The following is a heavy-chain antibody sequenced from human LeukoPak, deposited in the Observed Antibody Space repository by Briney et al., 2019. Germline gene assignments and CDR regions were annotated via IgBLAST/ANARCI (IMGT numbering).Heavy chain of an antibody. CDR1: GFTFSSYG. V-gene: IGHV3-30*18. D-gene: IGHD3-22*01. CDR2: VSYDGSKK. CDR3: AKLGFDSSGSHSLVDY. Sequence: GGSLRLSCVASGFTFSSYGMHWVRQAPGKGLEWVGFVSYDGSKKFYADFVKGRFSISRDNSKNTLYVQMNSLGAEDTALYYCAKLGFDSSGSHSLVDYWGQGTPVTVSS. J-gene: IGHJ4*02.